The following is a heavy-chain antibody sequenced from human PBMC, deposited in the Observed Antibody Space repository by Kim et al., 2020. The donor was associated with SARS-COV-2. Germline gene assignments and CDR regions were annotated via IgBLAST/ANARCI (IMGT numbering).Heavy chain of an antibody. V-gene: IGHV4-59*08. CDR3: ARHGRFLEWLRPYYYYYGMDV. CDR1: GGSISSYY. Sequence: SETLSLTCTVSGGSISSYYWSWIRQPPGKGLEWIGYIYYSGSTNYNPSLKSRVTISVDTSKNQLSLKLSSVTAADTAVYYCARHGRFLEWLRPYYYYYGMDVWGQWTTLTVSS. CDR2: IYYSGST. J-gene: IGHJ6*02. D-gene: IGHD3-3*01.